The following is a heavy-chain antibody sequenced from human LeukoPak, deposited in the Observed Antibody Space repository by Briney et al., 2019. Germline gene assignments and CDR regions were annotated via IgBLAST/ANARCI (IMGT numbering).Heavy chain of an antibody. CDR1: GFTFSGYA. J-gene: IGHJ4*02. D-gene: IGHD3-16*02. CDR2: ISATGGST. CDR3: AKEGQGRDYVWGSYPDY. Sequence: PGGSLRLSCAASGFTFSGYAMSWVRQAPGKGLQWVSAISATGGSTYYADSVKGRFTISRDNSKSTLYLQMNSLRAEDTAVYYCAKEGQGRDYVWGSYPDYWGQGTLVTVSS. V-gene: IGHV3-23*01.